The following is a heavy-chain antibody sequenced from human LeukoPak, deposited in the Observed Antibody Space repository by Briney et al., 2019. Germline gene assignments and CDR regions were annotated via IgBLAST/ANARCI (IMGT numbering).Heavy chain of an antibody. J-gene: IGHJ5*02. CDR1: GDSVSGNSVT. V-gene: IGHV6-1*01. CDR3: ARRLTQYDCFDP. D-gene: IGHD2-2*01. Sequence: QSQTLSLTCAISGDSVSGNSVTWNWIRQSPSRGLEWLGRTYYRSTWYNDYAVSVRGRITVNPDTSKNQFSLHLNSVTPEDTAVYYCARRLTQYDCFDPWGQGILVTVSS. CDR2: TYYRSTWYN.